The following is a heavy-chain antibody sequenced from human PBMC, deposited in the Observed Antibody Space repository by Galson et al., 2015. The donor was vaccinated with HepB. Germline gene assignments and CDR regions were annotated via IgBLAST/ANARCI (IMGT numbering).Heavy chain of an antibody. V-gene: IGHV3-23*01. CDR1: GFTFSSYA. J-gene: IGHJ6*02. Sequence: SLRLSCAASGFTFSSYAMSWVRQAPGKGLEWVSAISGSGGSTYYADSVKGRFTISRDNSKNTLYLQMNSLRAEDTAVYYCASGIAAASGMLPYYYYGMDVWGQGTTVTVSS. D-gene: IGHD6-13*01. CDR2: ISGSGGST. CDR3: ASGIAAASGMLPYYYYGMDV.